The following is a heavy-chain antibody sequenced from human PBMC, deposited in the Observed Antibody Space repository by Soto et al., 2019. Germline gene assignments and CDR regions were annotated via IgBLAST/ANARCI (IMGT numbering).Heavy chain of an antibody. J-gene: IGHJ4*02. V-gene: IGHV3-15*01. CDR1: VFTFSNAW. D-gene: IGHD5-18*01. CDR3: TTDRGDTAMVPFNYFDY. CDR2: IKSKTDGGTT. Sequence: GGSLRLSCAASVFTFSNAWMSWVRQAPGKGLEWVGRIKSKTDGGTTDYAAPVKGRFTISRDDSKNTLYLQMNSLKTEDTAVYYFTTDRGDTAMVPFNYFDYWGQGTLVTVSS.